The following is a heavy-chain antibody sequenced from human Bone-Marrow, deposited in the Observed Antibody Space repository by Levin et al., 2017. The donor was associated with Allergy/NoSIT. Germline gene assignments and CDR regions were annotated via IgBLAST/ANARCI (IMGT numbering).Heavy chain of an antibody. Sequence: GSLRLSCNVSGASISSSYWSWIRQPPGKGLEWIGFIHYSGSTSYNPSLNSRITMSIDGSKNQFSLQLTSVTAADTAVYYCAGRSGIYSGYYFDYWGQGTLVTVSS. D-gene: IGHD1-26*01. CDR1: GASISSSY. J-gene: IGHJ4*02. CDR2: IHYSGST. V-gene: IGHV4-59*08. CDR3: AGRSGIYSGYYFDY.